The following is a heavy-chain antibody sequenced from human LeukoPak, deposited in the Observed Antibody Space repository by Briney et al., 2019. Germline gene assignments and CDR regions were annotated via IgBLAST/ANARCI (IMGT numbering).Heavy chain of an antibody. CDR1: GFTFSGYW. J-gene: IGHJ4*02. V-gene: IGHV3-7*03. CDR2: IKQDGSEK. D-gene: IGHD7-27*01. Sequence: PGGSLRLSCAGSGFTFSGYWMSWVRQAPGKGLEWVANIKQDGSEKYYVDSVKGRFTISRDNAKNSLYLQMNSLRAEDTAVYYCARAWGSADYWGQGTLVTVSS. CDR3: ARAWGSADY.